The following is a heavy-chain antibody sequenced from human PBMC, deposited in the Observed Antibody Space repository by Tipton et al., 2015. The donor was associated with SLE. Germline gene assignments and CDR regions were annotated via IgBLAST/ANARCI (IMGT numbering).Heavy chain of an antibody. J-gene: IGHJ4*02. D-gene: IGHD7-27*01. Sequence: TLSLTCEIFGGSFSDDYWGWIRQPPGKGLEWIGTIYYSGSTYYNPSLKSRVTISVDTSKNQFSLKLSSVTAADTAVYYCARLTPWGYDYWGPGMLVTVSS. CDR1: GGSFSDDY. CDR2: IYYSGST. V-gene: IGHV4-34*01. CDR3: ARLTPWGYDY.